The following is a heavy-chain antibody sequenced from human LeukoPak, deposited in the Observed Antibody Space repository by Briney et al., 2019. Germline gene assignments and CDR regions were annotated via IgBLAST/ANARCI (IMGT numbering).Heavy chain of an antibody. CDR1: GFTFSNYG. D-gene: IGHD2-2*03. Sequence: GGTLRLSCAASGFTFSNYGMAWVRPVPGKGLEWVSGIGGSGTRTYYADSVKGRFTISRDNSKNTLYLQMNSLRDEDTAVYYCAKDSHWILFDDWGQGTLVTVSS. CDR2: IGGSGTRT. J-gene: IGHJ4*02. V-gene: IGHV3-23*01. CDR3: AKDSHWILFDD.